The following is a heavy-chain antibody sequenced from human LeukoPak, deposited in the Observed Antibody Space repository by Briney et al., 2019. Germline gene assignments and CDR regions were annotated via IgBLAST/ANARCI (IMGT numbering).Heavy chain of an antibody. CDR2: ISSSSSTI. V-gene: IGHV3-48*01. CDR1: GFTFSGNS. D-gene: IGHD2-2*01. CDR3: ARDPPRAGEYQLRGSFDI. Sequence: PGGSLRLSCEASGFTFSGNSMNWVRQAPGKGLEWVSYISSSSSTIYYADSVKGRFTISRDNAKNSLYLQMNSLRAEDTAVYYCARDPPRAGEYQLRGSFDIWGQGTMVTVSS. J-gene: IGHJ3*02.